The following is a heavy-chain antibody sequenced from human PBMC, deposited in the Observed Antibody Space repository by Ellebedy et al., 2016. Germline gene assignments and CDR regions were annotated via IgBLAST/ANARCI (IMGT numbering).Heavy chain of an antibody. Sequence: GESLKISCAASGFTFSDHYMDWVRQGPGKGLEWVGRIKNRANRYTTEYAASVKGRFTISRDDSKNSLYLQMNSLRAEDTAVYYCARGRFRIAAAGTSFDYWGQGTLVTISS. D-gene: IGHD6-13*01. CDR1: GFTFSDHY. CDR2: IKNRANRYTT. V-gene: IGHV3-72*01. J-gene: IGHJ4*02. CDR3: ARGRFRIAAAGTSFDY.